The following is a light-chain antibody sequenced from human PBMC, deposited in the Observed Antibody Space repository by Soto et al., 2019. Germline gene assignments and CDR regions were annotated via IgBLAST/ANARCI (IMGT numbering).Light chain of an antibody. J-gene: IGKJ1*01. CDR3: QQYNSYWT. V-gene: IGKV1-5*01. Sequence: DIHMTQSPSTLSASLGDRATITCRASQSISSWLAWYQQKPGNAPKPLIYDASSLESGVPSRFSGSGSGTEFTRTISSLQPDDFATYYCQQYNSYWTFGQGTEVDIK. CDR1: QSISSW. CDR2: DAS.